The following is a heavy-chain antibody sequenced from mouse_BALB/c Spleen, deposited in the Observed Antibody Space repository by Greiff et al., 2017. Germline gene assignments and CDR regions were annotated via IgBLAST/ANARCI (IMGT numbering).Heavy chain of an antibody. CDR1: GFTFSSFG. V-gene: IGHV5-17*02. D-gene: IGHD2-14*01. CDR3: ARYRYDEGGAMDY. CDR2: ISSGSSTI. Sequence: DVQLQESGGGLVQPGGSRKLSCAASGFTFSSFGMHWVRQAPEKGLEWVAYISSGSSTIYYADTVKGRFTISRDNPKNTLFLQMTSLRSEDTAMYYCARYRYDEGGAMDYWGQGTSVTVSS. J-gene: IGHJ4*01.